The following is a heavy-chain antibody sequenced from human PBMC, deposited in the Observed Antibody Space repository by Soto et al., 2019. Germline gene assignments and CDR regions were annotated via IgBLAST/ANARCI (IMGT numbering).Heavy chain of an antibody. J-gene: IGHJ6*02. CDR2: INPDYGTT. V-gene: IGHV1-24*01. CDR1: GYTLTELS. Sequence: GASVKVSCKVSGYTLTELSMHWVRQAPGKGLEWMGGINPDYGTTIYAQKFQGRVTITADKSTSTAYTELSSLRSEDTAVYYCARVLITNISGRSTYYYYGMDVWGQGTTVTVSS. D-gene: IGHD1-20*01. CDR3: ARVLITNISGRSTYYYYGMDV.